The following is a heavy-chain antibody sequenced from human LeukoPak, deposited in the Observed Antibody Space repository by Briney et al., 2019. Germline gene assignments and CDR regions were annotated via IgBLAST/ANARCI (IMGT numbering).Heavy chain of an antibody. CDR3: AKDLVHYDILTGYRY. D-gene: IGHD3-9*01. J-gene: IGHJ4*02. Sequence: GGSLRLSCAASGFTFSSYGMNWVRQAPGKGLEWVSAISGSGGSTYYADSVKGRFTISRDNSKNTLYLQMNSLRAEDTAVYYCAKDLVHYDILTGYRYWGQGTLVTVSS. V-gene: IGHV3-23*01. CDR1: GFTFSSYG. CDR2: ISGSGGST.